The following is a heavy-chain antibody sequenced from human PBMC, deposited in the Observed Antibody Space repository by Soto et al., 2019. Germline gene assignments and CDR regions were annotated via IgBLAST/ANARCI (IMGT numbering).Heavy chain of an antibody. CDR3: ARGVGDYVGYYYYGMDV. CDR2: IIPIFGTA. V-gene: IGHV1-69*13. J-gene: IGHJ6*02. D-gene: IGHD4-17*01. CDR1: GGTFSSYA. Sequence: SVKVSCKSSGGTFSSYAISWVRQAPGQGLEWMGGIIPIFGTANYAQKFQGRVTITADESTSTAYMELSSLRSEDTAVYYCARGVGDYVGYYYYGMDVWGQGTTVTVSS.